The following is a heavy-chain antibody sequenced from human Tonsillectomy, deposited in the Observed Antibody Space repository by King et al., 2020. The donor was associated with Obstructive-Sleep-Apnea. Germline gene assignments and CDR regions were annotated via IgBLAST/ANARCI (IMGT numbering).Heavy chain of an antibody. V-gene: IGHV4-59*01. Sequence: VQLQESGPGLVKPSETLSLTCSVSGDSISTYYWTWIRQSPGKGLVWIGYIDHSGSTNYNPSLKSRVTISADTSKNQFSLRLSSVTAADTAVYYCAREVRRQWLASYNFDDWGQGTLVTVSS. CDR2: IDHSGST. CDR3: AREVRRQWLASYNFDD. J-gene: IGHJ4*02. D-gene: IGHD6-19*01. CDR1: GDSISTYY.